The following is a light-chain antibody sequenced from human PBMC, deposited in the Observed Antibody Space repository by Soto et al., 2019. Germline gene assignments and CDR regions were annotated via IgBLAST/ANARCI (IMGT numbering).Light chain of an antibody. J-gene: IGKJ5*01. CDR1: QGIYSR. Sequence: DIQMTQSPSSVSSSVGDTVTITCRASQGIYSRLAWYQQKPGKAPELLIFDASFRATGFPQRFSGSGSGTDFTLTISSLEPEDFAVYYCQQRSNWPMSTFGQGTRLEIK. V-gene: IGKV1-12*01. CDR2: DAS. CDR3: QQRSNWPMST.